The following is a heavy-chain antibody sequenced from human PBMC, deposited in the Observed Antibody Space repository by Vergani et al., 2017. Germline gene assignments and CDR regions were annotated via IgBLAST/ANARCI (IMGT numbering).Heavy chain of an antibody. J-gene: IGHJ6*02. V-gene: IGHV3-43*02. Sequence: EVQLVESGGGVVQPGGSLRLSCAASGFTFDDYAMHWVRQAPGKGLEWVSLISGDGGSTYYADSVKGRFTISRDNSKNSLYLQMNSLRTEDTALYYCAKDITDSGTTRLFYYGMDVWGQGTTVTVSS. CDR2: ISGDGGST. CDR3: AKDITDSGTTRLFYYGMDV. CDR1: GFTFDDYA. D-gene: IGHD1-7*01.